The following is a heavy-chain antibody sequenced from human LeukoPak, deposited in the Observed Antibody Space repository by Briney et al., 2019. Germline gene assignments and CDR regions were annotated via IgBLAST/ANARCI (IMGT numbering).Heavy chain of an antibody. CDR1: GGSFSGYN. V-gene: IGHV4-34*01. CDR3: ARRSVVAATMGY. D-gene: IGHD2-15*01. J-gene: IGHJ4*02. Sequence: PSETLSLTCAVYGGSFSGYNWSWIRQPPGKGLEWIGEINHSGSTNYNPSLKSRVTISVDTSKNQFSLKLSSVTAADTAVYYCARRSVVAATMGYWGQGTLVTISS. CDR2: INHSGST.